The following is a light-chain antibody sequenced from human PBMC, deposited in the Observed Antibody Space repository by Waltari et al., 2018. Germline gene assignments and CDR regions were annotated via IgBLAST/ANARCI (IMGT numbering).Light chain of an antibody. CDR2: RTS. V-gene: IGKV1-5*03. Sequence: DVQMTQSPSTLSASVGDRVTITCRASQSSTNWLACYQQKPGKAPKLLIYRTSNLESGVPSRFSGSGSGTEFTLTISSLQADDFATYYCQHYGTLWTFGQGTKVEVK. J-gene: IGKJ1*01. CDR3: QHYGTLWT. CDR1: QSSTNW.